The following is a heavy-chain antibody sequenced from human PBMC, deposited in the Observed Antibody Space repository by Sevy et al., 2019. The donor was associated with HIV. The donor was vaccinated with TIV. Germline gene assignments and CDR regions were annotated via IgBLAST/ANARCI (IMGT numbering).Heavy chain of an antibody. CDR1: GGSFSGYY. Sequence: SETLSLTCAVYGGSFSGYYWSWIRQPPGKGLEWIGEINHSGSTNYNPSLKSRVTISVDTSKNQFSLKLSSVTAADPAVYYCAGGTITPPGYSSSWLKSYNWFDPWGQGTLVTVSS. D-gene: IGHD6-13*01. CDR3: AGGTITPPGYSSSWLKSYNWFDP. V-gene: IGHV4-34*01. J-gene: IGHJ5*02. CDR2: INHSGST.